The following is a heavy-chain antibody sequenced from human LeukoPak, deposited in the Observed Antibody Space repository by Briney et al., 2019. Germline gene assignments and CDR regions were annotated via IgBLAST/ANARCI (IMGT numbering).Heavy chain of an antibody. CDR1: GGCISSYY. J-gene: IGHJ6*03. CDR2: IYYSGST. CDR3: ARHKDSSSWYYYYMDV. Sequence: SETLSLTCTVSGGCISSYYWSWIRQPPGKGLEWIGYIYYSGSTNYNPSLKSRVTISVDTSKNQFSLKLSSVTAADTAVYYCARHKDSSSWYYYYMDVWGKGTTVTVSS. V-gene: IGHV4-59*08. D-gene: IGHD6-13*01.